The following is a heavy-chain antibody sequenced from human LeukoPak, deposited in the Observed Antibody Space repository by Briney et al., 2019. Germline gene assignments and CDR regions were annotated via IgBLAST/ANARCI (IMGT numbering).Heavy chain of an antibody. CDR1: GYTFTSYY. CDR3: ARVRRVAVAGDWFDP. CDR2: INPSGGST. Sequence: VASVKVSCKASGYTFTSYYMHWVRQAPGQGLEWMGIINPSGGSTSYAQKFQGRVTMTRDTSTSTVYMELSSLRSEDTAVYYCARVRRVAVAGDWFDPWGQGTLVTVSS. J-gene: IGHJ5*02. D-gene: IGHD6-19*01. V-gene: IGHV1-46*03.